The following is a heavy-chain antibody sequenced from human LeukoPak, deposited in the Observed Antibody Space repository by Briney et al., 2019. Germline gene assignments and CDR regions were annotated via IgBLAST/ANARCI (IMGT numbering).Heavy chain of an antibody. V-gene: IGHV3-66*02. J-gene: IGHJ3*02. Sequence: GGSLRLSCAASGFTVSSNYMSWVRQAPGMGLEWVSVIYSGGSTYYADSVEGRFTISRDNSKNTLYLQMNSLRAEDTAVYYCARTGITVVISDAFDIWGQGTMVTVSS. CDR3: ARTGITVVISDAFDI. CDR2: IYSGGST. CDR1: GFTVSSNY. D-gene: IGHD4-23*01.